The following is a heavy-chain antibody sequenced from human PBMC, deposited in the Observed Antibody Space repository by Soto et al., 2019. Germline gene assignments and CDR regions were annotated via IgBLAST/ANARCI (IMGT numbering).Heavy chain of an antibody. CDR3: ARANLKLLWFGELLSGVWFDP. CDR1: GGSISSCGYS. V-gene: IGHV4-30-2*01. Sequence: SETLSLTCAVSGGSISSCGYSWSWIRQPPGKGLEWIGYIYHSGSTYYNPSLKSRVTISVDRSKNQFSLKLSSVTAADTAVYYCARANLKLLWFGELLSGVWFDPWGQGTLVTVSS. J-gene: IGHJ5*02. D-gene: IGHD3-10*01. CDR2: IYHSGST.